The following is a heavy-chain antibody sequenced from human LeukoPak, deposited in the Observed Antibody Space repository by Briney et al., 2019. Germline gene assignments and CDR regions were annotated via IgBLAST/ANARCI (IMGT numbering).Heavy chain of an antibody. CDR3: ARNGFGELKNWFDP. CDR2: IIPIFGSA. J-gene: IGHJ5*02. Sequence: SVKVPCKASGGTFSSDAISWVRQAPGQGLEWMGGIIPIFGSANYAQKFQGRVTITADESTSTAYMELSSLRSEDTAVYYCARNGFGELKNWFDPWGQGTLVTVSS. D-gene: IGHD3-10*01. CDR1: GGTFSSDA. V-gene: IGHV1-69*13.